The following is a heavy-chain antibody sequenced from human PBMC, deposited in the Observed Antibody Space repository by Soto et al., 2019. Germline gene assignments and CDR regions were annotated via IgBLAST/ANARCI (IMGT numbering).Heavy chain of an antibody. D-gene: IGHD2-2*03. J-gene: IGHJ5*02. CDR2: ISAYNGNT. V-gene: IGHV1-18*01. CDR3: ARILGYCSSTSCLDKDNLFDP. Sequence: ASVKVSCKASGYTFTSYGISWVRQAPGQGLEWMGWISAYNGNTNYAQKLQGRVTMTTDTSTSTAYMELRSLRSDDTAVYYCARILGYCSSTSCLDKDNLFDPWGQGTLVTVSS. CDR1: GYTFTSYG.